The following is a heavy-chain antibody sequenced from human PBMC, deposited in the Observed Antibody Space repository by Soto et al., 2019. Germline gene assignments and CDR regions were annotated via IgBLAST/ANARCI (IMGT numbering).Heavy chain of an antibody. D-gene: IGHD1-1*01. V-gene: IGHV6-1*01. CDR1: GDSVSSNSAA. CDR3: ARDRELSTDYYYYYGMDV. CDR2: TYYRSKWYN. J-gene: IGHJ6*02. Sequence: SQTLSLPCAISGDSVSSNSAAWNWIRQSPSRGLEWLGRTYYRSKWYNDYAVSVKSRITINPDTSKNQFSLQLNSVTPEDTAVYYCARDRELSTDYYYYYGMDVWGQGTTVTVSS.